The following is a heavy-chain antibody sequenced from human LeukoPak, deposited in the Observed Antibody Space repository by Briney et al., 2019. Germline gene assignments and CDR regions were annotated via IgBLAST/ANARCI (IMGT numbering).Heavy chain of an antibody. Sequence: GESLKISCKGSGYSFTIYWIGWGRQMPGKGLEWMGIIYPGDSDTRYSPSFEGQVTISADKSISTAYLQWSSLKASETAMYYCARQHSGSYNSPLLYWGQGTLVTVSS. CDR3: ARQHSGSYNSPLLY. CDR2: IYPGDSDT. CDR1: GYSFTIYW. V-gene: IGHV5-51*01. D-gene: IGHD1-26*01. J-gene: IGHJ4*02.